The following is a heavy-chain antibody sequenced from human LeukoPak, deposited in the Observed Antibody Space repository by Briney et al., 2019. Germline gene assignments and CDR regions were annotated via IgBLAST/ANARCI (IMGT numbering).Heavy chain of an antibody. J-gene: IGHJ4*02. D-gene: IGHD2-2*01. Sequence: SETLSLTCTVSGVSISSSNSYWGWIRQPPGKGLEWIGSIYYSGNTYYNASLKSQVSISIDTSKNQFSLKLSSVTAADTAVYYCATGVGPAPIDYWGQGTLVTVSS. V-gene: IGHV4-39*01. CDR3: ATGVGPAPIDY. CDR1: GVSISSSNSY. CDR2: IYYSGNT.